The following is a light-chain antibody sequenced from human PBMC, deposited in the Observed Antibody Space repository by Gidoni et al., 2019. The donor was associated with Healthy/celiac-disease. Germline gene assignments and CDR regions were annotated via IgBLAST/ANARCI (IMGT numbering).Light chain of an antibody. V-gene: IGKV3-20*01. CDR3: QQYGSSPWT. CDR1: QSVSSSY. J-gene: IGKJ1*01. CDR2: GAS. Sequence: EIVLTQSTGTLYLSPGDRATLSCRASQSVSSSYLAWYQQTPCQAPSLLIYGASSRATGIPDRFRGSGSGTDFTLTSIRLEPEDFAVYYCQQYGSSPWTFGQGTKVEIK.